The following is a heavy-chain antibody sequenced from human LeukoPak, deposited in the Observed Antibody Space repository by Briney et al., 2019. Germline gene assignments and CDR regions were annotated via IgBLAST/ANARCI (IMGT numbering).Heavy chain of an antibody. CDR3: ARHYGP. D-gene: IGHD3-16*01. Sequence: SETLSLTCAVYGGSFSGYYWTWIRQPPGKGLEWIGEINHSGSTNYNPSLKSRVTISVDTSKNQFSLRLSSGTAADTAVYYCARHYGPWGQGTLVTVSS. J-gene: IGHJ5*02. CDR2: INHSGST. CDR1: GGSFSGYY. V-gene: IGHV4-34*01.